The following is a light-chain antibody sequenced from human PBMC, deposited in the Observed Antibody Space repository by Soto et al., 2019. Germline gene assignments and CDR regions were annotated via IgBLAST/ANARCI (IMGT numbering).Light chain of an antibody. CDR1: QSISSY. Sequence: DIQMTQSPSSLSASVGDRVTITCRASQSISSYLNWYQQKPGKAPKLLIYAASSLQSGIPSRFSGSGSGTDFTINISSLQHEDFANYFCQQSYSTPRTFGQGTKVEIK. CDR3: QQSYSTPRT. CDR2: AAS. V-gene: IGKV1-39*01. J-gene: IGKJ1*01.